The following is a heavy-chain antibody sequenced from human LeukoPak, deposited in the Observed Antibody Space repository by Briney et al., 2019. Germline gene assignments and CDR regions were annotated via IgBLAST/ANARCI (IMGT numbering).Heavy chain of an antibody. V-gene: IGHV4-31*03. J-gene: IGHJ4*02. Sequence: ASQTLSLTCTVSGGSISSGGYYWSWIRQHPGKGLEWIGYIYYSGSTYYNPSLKSRVTISVDTSKNQFSLKLCSVTAADTAVYYCARVKWAYYYDSSGYYFDYWGQGTLVTVSS. D-gene: IGHD3-22*01. CDR3: ARVKWAYYYDSSGYYFDY. CDR1: GGSISSGGYY. CDR2: IYYSGST.